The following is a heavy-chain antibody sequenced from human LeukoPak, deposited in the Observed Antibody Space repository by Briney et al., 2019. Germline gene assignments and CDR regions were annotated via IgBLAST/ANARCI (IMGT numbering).Heavy chain of an antibody. Sequence: SVKVSCKASGGTFSSYAISWVRQAPGQGLEWMGGIIPIFGTANYAQKFQGRVTMTEDTSTDTAYMELSSLRSEDTAVYYCATIVPTTVTTWVDYWGQGTLVTVSS. V-gene: IGHV1-69*06. CDR2: IIPIFGTA. D-gene: IGHD4-17*01. CDR1: GGTFSSYA. CDR3: ATIVPTTVTTWVDY. J-gene: IGHJ4*02.